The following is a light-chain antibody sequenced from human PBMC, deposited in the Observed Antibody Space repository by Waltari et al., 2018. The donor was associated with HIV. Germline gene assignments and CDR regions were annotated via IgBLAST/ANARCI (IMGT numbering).Light chain of an antibody. CDR2: NNN. V-gene: IGLV1-40*01. CDR3: QSYDNSLNGWV. CDR1: SAHIGAGHD. J-gene: IGLJ3*02. Sequence: QSTLTQPPSVSGAPGQWVTISCTGSSAHIGAGHDVQGFQQVPGTAPKLLIYNNNDRPSGVPDRFSGSKSGTSASLAITGLQAEDESDYYCQSYDNSLNGWVFGGGTKLTVL.